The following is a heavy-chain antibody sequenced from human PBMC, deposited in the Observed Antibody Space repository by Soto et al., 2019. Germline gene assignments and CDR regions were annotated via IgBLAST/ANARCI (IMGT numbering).Heavy chain of an antibody. V-gene: IGHV3-23*01. D-gene: IGHD2-8*02. Sequence: GGSLRLSCAASGFTFKNYALHWVRQAPGKGLEWVSTILVDGRTFYVDSVKGRFTISRDSSKNTVYLQMNSLTAGDTALYYCAKATATGGGAFDICGQGTMVTVSS. CDR1: GFTFKNYA. CDR2: ILVDGRT. J-gene: IGHJ3*02. CDR3: AKATATGGGAFDI.